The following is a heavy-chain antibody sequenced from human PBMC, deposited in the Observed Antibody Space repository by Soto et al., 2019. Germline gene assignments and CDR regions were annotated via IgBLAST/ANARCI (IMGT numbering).Heavy chain of an antibody. CDR3: ARKLHCGCDCYSFDY. D-gene: IGHD2-21*02. Sequence: QVQLVQSGAEVKKPGTSVKVSCKASGYTFISYDISWVRQVGQGLEWMGGISAYNGKTKYAQKLQGRVTMTADTSTSIAYMELRSLRSDDTAVYYCARKLHCGCDCYSFDYWGQGTLVTASS. V-gene: IGHV1-18*01. CDR1: GYTFISYD. CDR2: ISAYNGKT. J-gene: IGHJ4*02.